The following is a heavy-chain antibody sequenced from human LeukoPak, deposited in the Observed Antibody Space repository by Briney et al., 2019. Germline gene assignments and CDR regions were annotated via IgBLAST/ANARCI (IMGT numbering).Heavy chain of an antibody. V-gene: IGHV4-59*01. Sequence: PSETLSLTCTVSGGSIRSYYWSWIRQPPGKGLEWIGYIYYSGSTNYNPSLKSRVTISVDTSKNQFSLKLSFVTAADTAVYYCARDDGSGWYTVFDYWGQGTLVTVSS. D-gene: IGHD6-19*01. CDR3: ARDDGSGWYTVFDY. CDR2: IYYSGST. CDR1: GGSIRSYY. J-gene: IGHJ4*02.